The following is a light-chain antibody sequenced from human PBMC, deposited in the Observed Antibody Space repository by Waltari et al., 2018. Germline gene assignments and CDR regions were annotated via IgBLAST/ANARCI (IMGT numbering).Light chain of an antibody. V-gene: IGKV3-15*01. J-gene: IGKJ3*01. Sequence: EIVMTQSPATLSVSPGETATLSCRASQSVSIYVAWFQQKPGQAPRLLIYEASTRATGIPARFIGRGSGTEFTLTISSLQSEDFAVYYCQQYNNWPPFTFGPGTKVDVK. CDR1: QSVSIY. CDR3: QQYNNWPPFT. CDR2: EAS.